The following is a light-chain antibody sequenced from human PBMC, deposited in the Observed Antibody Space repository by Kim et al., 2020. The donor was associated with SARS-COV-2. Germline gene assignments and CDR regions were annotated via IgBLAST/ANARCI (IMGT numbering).Light chain of an antibody. J-gene: IGLJ3*02. Sequence: ASFKLTCTLSSGHSNYAIAWHQQQPEKGPRYLMKLNSDGSHSKGDGIPDRFSGSSSGAERYLTISSLQSEDEADYYCQTWGTGSWVFGGGTQLTVL. CDR1: SGHSNYA. CDR2: LNSDGSH. V-gene: IGLV4-69*01. CDR3: QTWGTGSWV.